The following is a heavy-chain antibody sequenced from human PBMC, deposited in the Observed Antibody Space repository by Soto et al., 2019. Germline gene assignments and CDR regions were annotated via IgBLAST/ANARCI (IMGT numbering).Heavy chain of an antibody. CDR2: ISYDGRNE. CDR1: GFAFKSFG. CDR3: AKIGETLGVLDL. V-gene: IGHV3-30*18. D-gene: IGHD1-26*01. Sequence: QVQLVESGGGGVQPGRSLSLSCAASGFAFKSFGMYWVRQAPGKRLEWVAIISYDGRNEHYTAAVKGRFTISRDNSKNTVVLQMSSVRPEDTGVYYCAKIGETLGVLDLWGQGTLVTVSS. J-gene: IGHJ5*02.